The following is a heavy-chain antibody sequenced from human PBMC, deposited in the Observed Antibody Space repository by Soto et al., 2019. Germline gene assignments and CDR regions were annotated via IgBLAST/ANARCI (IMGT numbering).Heavy chain of an antibody. CDR3: ASVTTGAFFVY. CDR1: GFTFSDYY. V-gene: IGHV3-11*01. Sequence: QVQLVESGGGLVKPGGSLRLSCAASGFTFSDYYMSWIRQAPGKGLEWVSYISSRSSTIFYADSVKGRFTISRDNVKTSLYLQMNSMRAEDTAVYYCASVTTGAFFVYWGQGILVTVSS. CDR2: ISSRSSTI. J-gene: IGHJ4*02. D-gene: IGHD2-8*02.